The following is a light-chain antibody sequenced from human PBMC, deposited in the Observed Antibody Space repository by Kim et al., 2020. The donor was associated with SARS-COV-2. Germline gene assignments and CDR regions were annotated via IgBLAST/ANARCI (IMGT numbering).Light chain of an antibody. Sequence: VDRVTITCRASQTITIWLAWYQQKPGKAPSLLIYDASILESGVPSRFSGSGSGTEFTLTISSLQPDDFATYYCQEYKSDSWTFGQGTKVDIK. V-gene: IGKV1-5*01. CDR1: QTITIW. J-gene: IGKJ1*01. CDR3: QEYKSDSWT. CDR2: DAS.